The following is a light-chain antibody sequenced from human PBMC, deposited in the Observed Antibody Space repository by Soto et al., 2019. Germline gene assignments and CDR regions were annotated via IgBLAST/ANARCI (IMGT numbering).Light chain of an antibody. J-gene: IGLJ2*01. Sequence: SYELTQPPSVSVAPGKTARITCGGNNIGSKSVHWYQQKPGQAPVLVIYYDSDRPLGIPERFSGSNSGNTATLTISRVEAGDEADYYCQVWDSSSDHVVFGGGTEVTVL. CDR3: QVWDSSSDHVV. V-gene: IGLV3-21*04. CDR1: NIGSKS. CDR2: YDS.